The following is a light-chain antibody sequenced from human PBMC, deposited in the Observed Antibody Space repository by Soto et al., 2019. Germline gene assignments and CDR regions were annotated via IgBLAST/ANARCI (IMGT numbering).Light chain of an antibody. V-gene: IGKV3-15*01. J-gene: IGKJ5*01. CDR1: QSADSN. CDR2: GTP. CDR3: QHYNNWPIT. Sequence: EILMTHSPATLSVSPGERATLSFRASQSADSNLAWYQQKPGQAPRLLIYGTPTRATGVPARFSGSGSGTDFTLTISSLQAADFAVYHCQHYNNWPITFGQGTRLEIK.